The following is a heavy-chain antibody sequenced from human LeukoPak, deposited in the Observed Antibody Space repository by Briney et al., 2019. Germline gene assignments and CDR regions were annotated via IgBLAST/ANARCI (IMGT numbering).Heavy chain of an antibody. D-gene: IGHD3-3*01. V-gene: IGHV4-59*01. J-gene: IGHJ6*03. CDR3: ARGGSYYDFWSGYYDYYYYMDV. Sequence: SETLSLTCTVSGGSISGYYWSWIRQPPGKGLEWIGYIYYTGRTNYNPSLKSRVTISLDTPKNQVSLKLTSVTAADTAVYYCARGGSYYDFWSGYYDYYYYMDVWGKGTTVTVSS. CDR2: IYYTGRT. CDR1: GGSISGYY.